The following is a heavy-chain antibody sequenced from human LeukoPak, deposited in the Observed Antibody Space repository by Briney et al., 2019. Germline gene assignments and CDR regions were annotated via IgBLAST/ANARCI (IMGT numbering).Heavy chain of an antibody. Sequence: GGSLRLSCAASGFSFSVFWMHWVRQAPGKGPVWVSRIKTDGSITDYADSVKGRFTISRDNAKNTLYLQINSLRAEDTAVYYCAKDFKIYSNYVVAFDYWGQGTLVTVSS. D-gene: IGHD4-11*01. V-gene: IGHV3-74*01. CDR1: GFSFSVFW. CDR2: IKTDGSIT. J-gene: IGHJ4*02. CDR3: AKDFKIYSNYVVAFDY.